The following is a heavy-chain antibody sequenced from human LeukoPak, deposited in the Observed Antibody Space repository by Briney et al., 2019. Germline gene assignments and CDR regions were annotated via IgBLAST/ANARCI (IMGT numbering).Heavy chain of an antibody. CDR3: AREEADSGSYYVDY. CDR1: GYTFTSYD. CDR2: ISTYNGNT. Sequence: ASVKVSCKASGYTFTSYDINWVRQAPGQGLEWMGWISTYNGNTNFAQKFQARVTMTTDTSTSTAYMELKSLRSDDTAVYYCAREEADSGSYYVDYWGQGTLVTVSS. V-gene: IGHV1-18*01. D-gene: IGHD1-26*01. J-gene: IGHJ4*02.